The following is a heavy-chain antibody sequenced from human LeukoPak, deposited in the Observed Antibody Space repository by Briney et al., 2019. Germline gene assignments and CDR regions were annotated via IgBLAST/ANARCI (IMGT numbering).Heavy chain of an antibody. CDR1: GFPFSNYA. V-gene: IGHV3-33*01. D-gene: IGHD3/OR15-3a*01. CDR2: IWYDGSDK. J-gene: IGHJ6*02. Sequence: GTSLRLSCAASGFPFSNYAIHWVRQDPGKGLEWVAVIWYDGSDKYYGESLKGRFTISRDNSKNTLYLQMNSLRAEDSAVYYCARGPPGDFWTYDYYYYGMDVWGQGTTVTVSS. CDR3: ARGPPGDFWTYDYYYYGMDV.